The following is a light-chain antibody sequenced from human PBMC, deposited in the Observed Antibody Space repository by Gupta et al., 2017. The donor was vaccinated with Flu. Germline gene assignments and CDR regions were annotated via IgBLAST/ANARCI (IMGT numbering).Light chain of an antibody. CDR3: SSYTSSSSVV. J-gene: IGLJ2*01. CDR2: EVS. Sequence: QSALPHPASVSGSPGQSITISCTGTSSDGGGYNYVSWYQQHPGKAPKLMIYEVSNRPSGVSNRFSGSKAGNTASLTISGLQAEDEADYYCSSYTSSSSVVFGGGTKLTVL. V-gene: IGLV2-14*01. CDR1: SSDGGGYNY.